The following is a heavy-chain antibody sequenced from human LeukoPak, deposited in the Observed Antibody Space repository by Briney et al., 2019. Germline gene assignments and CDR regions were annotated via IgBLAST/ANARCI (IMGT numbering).Heavy chain of an antibody. D-gene: IGHD6-13*01. CDR1: GFTVSSNY. J-gene: IGHJ4*02. Sequence: GGSLRLSCAAYGFTVSSNYLSWVRQAQGQGLEWVSVIYSGGSTYYADSVKGRFTISRDNSKNTLYLQMNSLRAEDTAVYYCARVSSSWYSLNYWGQGTLGTVSS. CDR2: IYSGGST. V-gene: IGHV3-53*01. CDR3: ARVSSSWYSLNY.